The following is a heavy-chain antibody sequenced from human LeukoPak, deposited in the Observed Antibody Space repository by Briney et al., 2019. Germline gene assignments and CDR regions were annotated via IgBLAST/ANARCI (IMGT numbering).Heavy chain of an antibody. D-gene: IGHD2-15*01. CDR3: AEAAVVVVVAANNWFDP. J-gene: IGHJ5*02. V-gene: IGHV3-30*02. Sequence: PGGSLRLSCAASGFTFSNYDMTWVSQAPGKGLEWVAFIRYDGSNKYYADSVKGRFTISRDNSKNTLYLQMNSLRAEDTAVYYCAEAAVVVVVAANNWFDPWGQGTLVTVSS. CDR1: GFTFSNYD. CDR2: IRYDGSNK.